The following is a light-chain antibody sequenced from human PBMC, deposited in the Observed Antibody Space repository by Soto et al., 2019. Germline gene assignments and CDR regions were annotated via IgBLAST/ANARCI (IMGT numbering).Light chain of an antibody. CDR1: QTINHY. CDR3: EQYYSTPPT. CDR2: AAS. Sequence: DIQMTQSPSSLSASVGDIVTFTCRADQTINHYLNWYQQRPGKAPKLLIFAASSLQSGVPSRFSGSGYGTDITLTINTAQPEDFATNYCEQYYSTPPTFGQATRVDIK. J-gene: IGKJ1*01. V-gene: IGKV1-39*01.